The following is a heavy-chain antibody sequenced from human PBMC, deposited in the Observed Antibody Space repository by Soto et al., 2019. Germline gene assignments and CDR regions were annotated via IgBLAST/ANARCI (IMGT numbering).Heavy chain of an antibody. CDR3: AKDLFGELPSLNFDY. J-gene: IGHJ4*02. CDR1: GFTFDDYT. CDR2: ISWDGGST. V-gene: IGHV3-43*01. D-gene: IGHD3-10*01. Sequence: GGSLRLSCAASGFTFDDYTMHWVRQAPGKGLEWVSLISWDGGSTYYADSVKGRFTISRDNSKNSLYLQMNSLRTEDTALYYCAKDLFGELPSLNFDYWGQGTLVTVSS.